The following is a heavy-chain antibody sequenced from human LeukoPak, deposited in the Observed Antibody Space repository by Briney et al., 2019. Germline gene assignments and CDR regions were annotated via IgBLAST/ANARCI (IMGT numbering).Heavy chain of an antibody. CDR1: VYSFSIFY. D-gene: IGHD3-10*01. V-gene: IGHV1-2*02. Sequence: VSVRVSCKASVYSFSIFYIHWVRQAPGQGLEWMGWINPKSGGTNYAQKFKGRVTMTRDTSMDTASMELTSLASDDTAIYYCTREGTGVHKSRRSHGFDIWGQGTVVTVSS. CDR2: INPKSGGT. CDR3: TREGTGVHKSRRSHGFDI. J-gene: IGHJ3*02.